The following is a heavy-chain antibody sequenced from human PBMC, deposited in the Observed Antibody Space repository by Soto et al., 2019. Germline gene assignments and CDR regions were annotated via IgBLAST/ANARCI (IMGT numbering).Heavy chain of an antibody. CDR2: ISSSSSDI. Sequence: EVQLVESGGGLVKPGGSLRLSCAASGFTFSTYSMFWVRQAPGKGLEWVSSISSSSSDIYHADSVKGRFTVSRDNASKSLYLQMSSLRADDTAVYHCARGKLSTNFMDVWGKGTTVTVSS. V-gene: IGHV3-21*01. J-gene: IGHJ6*03. CDR1: GFTFSTYS. CDR3: ARGKLSTNFMDV. D-gene: IGHD2-2*01.